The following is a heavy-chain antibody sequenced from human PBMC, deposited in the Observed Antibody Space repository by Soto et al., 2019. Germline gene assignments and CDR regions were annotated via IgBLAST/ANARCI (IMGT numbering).Heavy chain of an antibody. Sequence: SETLSLTCAVYGGSFSGYYLSWIRQPPGKGLEWIGEINHSGSTTYNPSLKSRVTISVDTSKNQFSLKLISVTAADTAVYYCTREQSDDNYFDPWGQGTLVTVYS. J-gene: IGHJ5*02. CDR3: TREQSDDNYFDP. D-gene: IGHD6-19*01. CDR1: GGSFSGYY. V-gene: IGHV4-34*01. CDR2: INHSGST.